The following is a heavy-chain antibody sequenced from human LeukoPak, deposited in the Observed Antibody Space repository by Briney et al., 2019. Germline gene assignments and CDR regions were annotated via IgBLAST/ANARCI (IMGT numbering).Heavy chain of an antibody. D-gene: IGHD5-18*01. CDR2: IKSKTDGGTT. J-gene: IGHJ4*02. Sequence: GGSLRLSCAASGFTFSNAWMSWVRQAPGKGLEWVGRIKSKTDGGTTDYAAPVKGRFTISRDDSKNTLYLQMNSLKTEDTAVYYCTTDQVQIQPWFMSDYWGQGTLVTVSS. V-gene: IGHV3-15*01. CDR1: GFTFSNAW. CDR3: TTDQVQIQPWFMSDY.